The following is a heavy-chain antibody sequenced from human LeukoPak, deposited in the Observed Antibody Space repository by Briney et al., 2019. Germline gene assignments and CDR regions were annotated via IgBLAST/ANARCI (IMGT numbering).Heavy chain of an antibody. CDR2: IKQDGSEK. D-gene: IGHD3-3*01. CDR3: ARDVTIFGGPPDY. V-gene: IGHV3-7*01. CDR1: GFTFSSYW. Sequence: GGSLRLSCAASGFTFSSYWMSWVRQAPGKGLEWVANIKQDGSEKYYVDSVKGRFTISRDNAKKSLYLQMNSLRAEDTAVYYCARDVTIFGGPPDYWGQGTLVTVSS. J-gene: IGHJ4*02.